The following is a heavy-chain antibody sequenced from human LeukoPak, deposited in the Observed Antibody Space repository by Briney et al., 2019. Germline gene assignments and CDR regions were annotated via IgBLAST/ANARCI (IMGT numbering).Heavy chain of an antibody. V-gene: IGHV4-31*03. J-gene: IGHJ6*03. CDR1: GGSISSGGYY. Sequence: SQTLSLTCTVSGGSISSGGYYWSWIRQHPGKGLEWIGYIYYSGSTYYNPSLKSRVTISVDTSKNQFSLKLSSVTAADTAVYYCARGEKYDVPYYYYMDVWGKGTTVTVSS. CDR3: ARGEKYDVPYYYYMDV. D-gene: IGHD3-16*01. CDR2: IYYSGST.